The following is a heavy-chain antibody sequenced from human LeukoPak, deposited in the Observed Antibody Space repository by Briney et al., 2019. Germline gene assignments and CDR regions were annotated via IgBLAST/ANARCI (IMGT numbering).Heavy chain of an antibody. V-gene: IGHV4-59*08. CDR1: GGSISSYY. CDR2: IYYSGST. D-gene: IGHD5-18*01. J-gene: IGHJ4*02. Sequence: SETLSLTCTVSGGSISSYYWSWLRQPPGKGLEWIGYIYYSGSTSYNPSLKSRVTISVDTSKNQFSLKLSSVTAADTAVFYCASGYSYGHFDYWGQGTLVTVSS. CDR3: ASGYSYGHFDY.